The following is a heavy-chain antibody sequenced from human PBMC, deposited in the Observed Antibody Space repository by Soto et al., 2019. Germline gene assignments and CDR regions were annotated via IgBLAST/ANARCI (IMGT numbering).Heavy chain of an antibody. J-gene: IGHJ5*02. CDR3: ARAGWQIRAWSDP. D-gene: IGHD2-15*01. V-gene: IGHV3-11*01. Sequence: QVQLVESGGALVKPGGSLRLSCAASGFTFRDYYMTWIRQAPGKGLEWISYISSSGTSIYYADSVKGRFTISRDNAKNSLYLQMNSLRAEDTAVYYCARAGWQIRAWSDPWGQGTRVTVSS. CDR1: GFTFRDYY. CDR2: ISSSGTSI.